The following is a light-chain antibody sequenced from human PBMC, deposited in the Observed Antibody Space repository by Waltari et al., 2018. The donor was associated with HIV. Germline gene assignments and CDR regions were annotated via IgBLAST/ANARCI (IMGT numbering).Light chain of an antibody. J-gene: IGKJ1*01. CDR2: GGS. CDR3: QKFDMLPET. V-gene: IGKV3-20*01. CDR1: QAIDSSH. Sequence: EIVLTQSPRTLSLSPGDGGTIFCRASQAIDSSHLAWYQHKVGQSPRLLIYGGSVRATDVPDRFSGSVSGTEFTLTIARVEPEDFAVYYCQKFDMLPETYGEGTKVE.